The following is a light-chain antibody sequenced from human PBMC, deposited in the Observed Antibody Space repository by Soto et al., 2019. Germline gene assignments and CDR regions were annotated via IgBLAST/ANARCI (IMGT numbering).Light chain of an antibody. V-gene: IGLV2-14*01. J-gene: IGLJ2*01. CDR1: SSDVGGYNY. CDR3: SSYTSSSTRV. CDR2: DVS. Sequence: QSALTQPASVSGSPGQSITISCTGTSSDVGGYNYVSWYQQHPGKAPKVMIYDVSNRPSGVSNRFSGSKSGNTASLTISGLQAEDEADYYCSSYTSSSTRVFGRGTKLTVL.